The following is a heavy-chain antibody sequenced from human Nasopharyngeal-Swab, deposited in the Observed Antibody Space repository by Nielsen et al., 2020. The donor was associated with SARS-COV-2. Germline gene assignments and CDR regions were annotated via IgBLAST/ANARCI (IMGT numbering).Heavy chain of an antibody. J-gene: IGHJ4*02. CDR3: ARDGRGYDYGGGLD. CDR1: GFTFRSYA. Sequence: GGSLRLSCAASGFTFRSYAISWVRQAPGKGLEWVSVISGSDHTTYYADSVKGRFTISRENYKNTLYLQMNSLRADDTAVYYCARDGRGYDYGGGLDWGQGTLVTVSS. V-gene: IGHV3-23*01. D-gene: IGHD5-12*01. CDR2: ISGSDHTT.